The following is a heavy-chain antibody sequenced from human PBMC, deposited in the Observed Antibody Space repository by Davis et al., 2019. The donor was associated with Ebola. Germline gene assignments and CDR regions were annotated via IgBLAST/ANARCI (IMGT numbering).Heavy chain of an antibody. D-gene: IGHD1-26*01. CDR2: MNPNSGNT. CDR3: ARFSGSYYYYYYGMDV. Sequence: ASVKVSCKASVYTFTSYDINWVRQATGQGLEWMGWMNPNSGNTGYAQKFQGRVTMTRNTSISTAYMELSSLRSEDTAVYYCARFSGSYYYYYYGMDVWGQGTTVTVSS. CDR1: VYTFTSYD. J-gene: IGHJ6*02. V-gene: IGHV1-8*01.